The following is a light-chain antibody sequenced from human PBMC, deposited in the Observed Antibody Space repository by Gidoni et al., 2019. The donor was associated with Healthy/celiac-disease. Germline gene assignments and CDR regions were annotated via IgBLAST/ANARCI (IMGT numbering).Light chain of an antibody. CDR3: QQYGSPPWT. V-gene: IGKV3-20*01. Sequence: EIVFTQSPGTLSLSPGERATLSCRASQSVSSSYLDWYQQKPGQAPRLLIYGASSRATGIPDRFSGSGSGTDFTLTISRLEPEDFAVYYCQQYGSPPWTFGQGTKVEIK. CDR2: GAS. CDR1: QSVSSSY. J-gene: IGKJ1*01.